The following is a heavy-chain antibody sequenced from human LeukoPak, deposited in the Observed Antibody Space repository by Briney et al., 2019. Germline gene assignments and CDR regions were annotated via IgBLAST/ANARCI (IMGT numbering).Heavy chain of an antibody. CDR2: IYYSGST. CDR1: GGSISSYY. Sequence: SETLSLTCTVSGGSISSYYGSWIRQPPGKGLEWSGYIYYSGSTNYNPSLKSRVTISVDTSKNQFSLKLSSVTAADTAVYYCARWREDYYDSSGNYYFDYWGQGTLVTVSS. J-gene: IGHJ4*02. CDR3: ARWREDYYDSSGNYYFDY. D-gene: IGHD3-22*01. V-gene: IGHV4-59*01.